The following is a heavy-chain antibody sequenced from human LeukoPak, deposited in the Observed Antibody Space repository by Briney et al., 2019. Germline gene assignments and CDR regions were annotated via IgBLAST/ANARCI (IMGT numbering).Heavy chain of an antibody. J-gene: IGHJ3*01. D-gene: IGHD3-10*01. CDR1: GFTFSSYW. Sequence: GGSLRLSCTVSGFTFSSYWMTWVRHPPGKGLEWVDNIRQDESEKYYADSVKGRFTISRDNAKNSLYLHMNSLRAEDTAVYYCARDSGSAYYYNSGTYYYDSFDFWGQGTTVTVSS. V-gene: IGHV3-7*01. CDR3: ARDSGSAYYYNSGTYYYDSFDF. CDR2: IRQDESEK.